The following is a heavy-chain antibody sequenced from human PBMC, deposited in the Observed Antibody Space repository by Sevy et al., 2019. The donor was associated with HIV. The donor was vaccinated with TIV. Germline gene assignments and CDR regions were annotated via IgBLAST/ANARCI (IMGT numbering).Heavy chain of an antibody. V-gene: IGHV1-46*03. Sequence: ASVKVSCKASGYTFTSYYMHWVRQAPGQGLEWMGIINPSGGSTSYAQKFQGRVTMTRDTSTSTVYMELSSLRSEDMAVYYCARPIYYYDSSFGAFDIWGQGTMVTVSS. CDR3: ARPIYYYDSSFGAFDI. CDR1: GYTFTSYY. J-gene: IGHJ3*02. D-gene: IGHD3-22*01. CDR2: INPSGGST.